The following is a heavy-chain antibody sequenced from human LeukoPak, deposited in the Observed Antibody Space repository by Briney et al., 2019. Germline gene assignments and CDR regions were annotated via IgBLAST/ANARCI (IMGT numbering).Heavy chain of an antibody. Sequence: SETLSLTCTVSGGSISSYYWSWIRQPPGKGLEWIGYIYYSGSTNYNPSLKSRVTISVDTSKNQFSLKLSSVTAADTAVYYCARSAPLSAAGSDYFDYWGQGTLVTVSS. J-gene: IGHJ4*02. D-gene: IGHD6-13*01. CDR3: ARSAPLSAAGSDYFDY. CDR1: GGSISSYY. V-gene: IGHV4-59*01. CDR2: IYYSGST.